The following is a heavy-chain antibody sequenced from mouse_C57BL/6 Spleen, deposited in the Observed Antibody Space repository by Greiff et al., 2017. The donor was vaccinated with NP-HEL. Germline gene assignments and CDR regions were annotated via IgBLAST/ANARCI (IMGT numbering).Heavy chain of an antibody. Sequence: VQLQQPGAELVKPGASVKLSCKASGYTFTSYWMHWVKQRPGQGLEWIGMIHPNSGSTNYNEKFKSKATLTVDKSSSTAYMQLSSLTSEDSAVYYCARGDGYYEAWFAYWGQGTLVTVSA. CDR1: GYTFTSYW. CDR3: ARGDGYYEAWFAY. D-gene: IGHD2-3*01. CDR2: IHPNSGST. J-gene: IGHJ3*01. V-gene: IGHV1-64*01.